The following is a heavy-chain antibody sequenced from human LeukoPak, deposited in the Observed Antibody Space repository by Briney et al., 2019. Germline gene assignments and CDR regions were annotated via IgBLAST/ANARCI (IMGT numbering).Heavy chain of an antibody. Sequence: PSQTLSLTCTVSGDSISSGRYYWSWIRQPAGKGLEWIGRIFISGSTNYNPSLKSRVSISLDTSKNQFSLKLSSVTAADTAVYYCASGAYSYYYMDVWGKGTTVTISS. CDR2: IFISGST. D-gene: IGHD4-11*01. CDR3: ASGAYSYYYMDV. J-gene: IGHJ6*03. V-gene: IGHV4-61*02. CDR1: GDSISSGRYY.